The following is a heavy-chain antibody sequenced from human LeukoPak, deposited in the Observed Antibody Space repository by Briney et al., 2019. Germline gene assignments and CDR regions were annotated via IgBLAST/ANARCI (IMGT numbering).Heavy chain of an antibody. J-gene: IGHJ3*02. D-gene: IGHD6-25*01. V-gene: IGHV3-11*01. CDR1: GLTFSDYY. Sequence: PGGSLRLSCAASGLTFSDYYMSWIRQAPGKGLEWVSYISGDATIIYYTDSVQGRFTISRDNPKNSLYLQMNGLRVEDTAVYYCARDRSGRYDAFDIWDQGTMVTVSS. CDR3: ARDRSGRYDAFDI. CDR2: ISGDATII.